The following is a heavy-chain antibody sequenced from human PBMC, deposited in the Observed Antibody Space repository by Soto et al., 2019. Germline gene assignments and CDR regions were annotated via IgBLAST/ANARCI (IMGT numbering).Heavy chain of an antibody. CDR3: TRDRYYYDSSGYYSPEYFQH. CDR1: GFTFGDYA. J-gene: IGHJ1*01. Sequence: GESLKISCTASGFTFGDYAMSWVRQAPGKGLEWVGFIRSKAYGGTTEYAASVKGRFTISRDDSKSIAYLQMNSLKTEDTAVYYCTRDRYYYDSSGYYSPEYFQHWGQGTLVTVSS. D-gene: IGHD3-22*01. CDR2: IRSKAYGGTT. V-gene: IGHV3-49*04.